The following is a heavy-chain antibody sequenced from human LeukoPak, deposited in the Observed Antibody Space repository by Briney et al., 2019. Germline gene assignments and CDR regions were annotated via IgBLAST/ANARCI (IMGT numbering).Heavy chain of an antibody. D-gene: IGHD1-1*01. V-gene: IGHV3-23*01. CDR1: GFTFSNYA. CDR3: AKSDKWTEVWSYPGPRNFNYIDY. CDR2: ISSSGGST. Sequence: PGGSLRLSCAASGFTFSNYAMSWVRQAPGKGLEWVSTISSSGGSTYYADSVKGRFTISRDNSTNTLYLQMNSLRAEDTAVYYCAKSDKWTEVWSYPGPRNFNYIDYWGQGTLVTVSS. J-gene: IGHJ4*02.